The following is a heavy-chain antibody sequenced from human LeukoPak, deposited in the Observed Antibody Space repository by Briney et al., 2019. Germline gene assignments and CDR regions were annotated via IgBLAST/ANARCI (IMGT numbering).Heavy chain of an antibody. CDR3: ARLPLWFDP. CDR2: IYYSGST. CDR1: GGSISSSSYY. Sequence: SETLPLTCTVSGGSISSSSYYWGWIRQPPGKGLEWIGSIYYSGSTYYNPSLKSRVTISVDTSKNQFSLKLSSVTAADTAVYYCARLPLWFDPWGQGTLVTVSS. J-gene: IGHJ5*02. V-gene: IGHV4-39*01.